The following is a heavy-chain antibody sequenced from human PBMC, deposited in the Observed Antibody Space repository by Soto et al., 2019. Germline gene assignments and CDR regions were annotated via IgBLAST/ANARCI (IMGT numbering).Heavy chain of an antibody. CDR2: INYSGST. D-gene: IGHD5-12*01. CDR3: ARGGRGMATSRAGLDV. CDR1: GGSFSGYY. J-gene: IGHJ6*02. Sequence: QVQLQQWGAGLLKPSETLSLTCGVFGGSFSGYYWSWIRQPPGKGLEWIGDINYSGSTNYNPSLTTRVTISVDTSKNQFSLKLNSVTAAHTAVYYCARGGRGMATSRAGLDVWGQGTTVTVSS. V-gene: IGHV4-34*02.